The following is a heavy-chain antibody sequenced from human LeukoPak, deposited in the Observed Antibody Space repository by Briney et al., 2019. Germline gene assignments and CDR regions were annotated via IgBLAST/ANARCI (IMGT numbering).Heavy chain of an antibody. V-gene: IGHV1-3*01. D-gene: IGHD3-22*01. Sequence: ASVKVSCKASGYTFTNYAMHWVRQAPGQRLEWMGWINAGNGNTKYSQKFQGRVTITRDTSASTAYMELSSLRSEDTAVYYCARDWEYYDSSGYYDYSYGMDVWGQGTTVTVSS. CDR3: ARDWEYYDSSGYYDYSYGMDV. CDR1: GYTFTNYA. J-gene: IGHJ6*02. CDR2: INAGNGNT.